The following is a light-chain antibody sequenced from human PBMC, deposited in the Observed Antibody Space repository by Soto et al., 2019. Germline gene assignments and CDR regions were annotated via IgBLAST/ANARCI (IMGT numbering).Light chain of an antibody. J-gene: IGKJ5*01. CDR3: QQRSNWPPIT. Sequence: EIVLTQSPATLSLSPGERATLSCRASQSVSSYLAWYQQKPGQAHRLLIYDASNRATGIPARFSGSGSGTDFTLTISSLEPEDFAVCYWQQRSNWPPITFGQGTRLEIK. CDR2: DAS. V-gene: IGKV3-11*01. CDR1: QSVSSY.